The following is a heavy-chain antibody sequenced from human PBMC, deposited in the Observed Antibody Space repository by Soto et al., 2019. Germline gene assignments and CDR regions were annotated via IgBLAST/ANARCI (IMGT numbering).Heavy chain of an antibody. V-gene: IGHV4-61*01. CDR3: ARTLGNDRAFDI. J-gene: IGHJ3*02. D-gene: IGHD1-1*01. CDR2: IYYSGST. Sequence: QVQLQESGPGLVKPSETLSLTCTVSGGSVSSGSYYWSWIRQPPGKGLEWIGYIYYSGSTNYNPSLKSRVTISVDTSKNQFSLKLSSVTAADTAVYYCARTLGNDRAFDIWGQGTMVTVSS. CDR1: GGSVSSGSYY.